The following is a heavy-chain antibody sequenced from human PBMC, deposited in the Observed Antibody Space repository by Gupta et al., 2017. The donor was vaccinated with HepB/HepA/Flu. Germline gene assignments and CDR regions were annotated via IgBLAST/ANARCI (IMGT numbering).Heavy chain of an antibody. D-gene: IGHD3-22*01. CDR3: ARGSWDYGSGYYPPFEY. Sequence: QVHLQQSGPILVNPSQTFSLTCPISGDSVSSNTAPWNRIRQSPSRGLEWLGRTYYRSEWYDDYAESVRSRITINPEKFKNQFALQLKSVTPGETDVYYCARGSWDYGSGYYPPFEYWCQGTLVTVSS. V-gene: IGHV6-1*01. CDR1: GDSVSSNTAP. CDR2: TYYRSEWYD. J-gene: IGHJ4*02.